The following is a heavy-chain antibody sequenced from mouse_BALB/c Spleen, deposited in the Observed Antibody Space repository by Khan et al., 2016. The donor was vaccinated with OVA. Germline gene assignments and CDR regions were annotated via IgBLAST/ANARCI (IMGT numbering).Heavy chain of an antibody. Sequence: VKLHESGPEVVRPGVSVTISCKGSGYTFTDYALHWVKQSRAKSLEWIGIISTYNVNKYYNQKYQGTATMTVDKSSSTAYMELARLKSEDSAIYYCARGDILLRLRAMDFWGQGTSLTVSA. CDR3: ARGDILLRLRAMDF. CDR1: GYTFTDYA. V-gene: IGHV1S137*01. J-gene: IGHJ4*01. D-gene: IGHD1-2*01. CDR2: ISTYNVNK.